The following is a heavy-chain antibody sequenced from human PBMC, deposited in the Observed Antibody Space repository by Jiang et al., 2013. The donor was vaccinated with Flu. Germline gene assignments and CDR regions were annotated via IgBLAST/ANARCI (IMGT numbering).Heavy chain of an antibody. CDR2: IIPILGIA. V-gene: IGHV1-69*04. D-gene: IGHD3-10*01. J-gene: IGHJ6*02. CDR3: ARDQVVRGVITFYEYYYYGMDV. CDR1: GGTFSSYA. Sequence: GAEVKKPGSSVKVSCKASGGTFSSYAISWVRQAPGQGLEWMGGIIPILGIANYAQKFQGRVTITADKSTSTAYMELSSLRSEDTAVYYCARDQVVRGVITFYEYYYYGMDVWGQGTTVTVSS.